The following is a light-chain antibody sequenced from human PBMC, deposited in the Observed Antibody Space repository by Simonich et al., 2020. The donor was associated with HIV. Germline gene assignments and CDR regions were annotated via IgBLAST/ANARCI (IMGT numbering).Light chain of an antibody. V-gene: IGKV1-39*01. J-gene: IGKJ4*01. CDR3: QQSYSSPT. CDR2: AAS. CDR1: PSISSY. Sequence: DIQMTQSPSSLSASVGDRVTITCRASPSISSYLNWHQQKPGKAPKFLSYAASSLQSGVPSRFSGSGSGTDFTRTISSLQPEDFATYYCQQSYSSPTFGGGTKVEIK.